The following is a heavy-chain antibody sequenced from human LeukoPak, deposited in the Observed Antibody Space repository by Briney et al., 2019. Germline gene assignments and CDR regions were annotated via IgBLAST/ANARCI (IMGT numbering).Heavy chain of an antibody. Sequence: PGGSLRLSCAASGFTFSSYAMSWVRQAPGKGLEWVSYISSKGTYINYADSVKGRFTISRDNAKSSVYLQMTSLRAEDTAVYYCAKEACWGTNCIYSFRDVWEKGTTVPVSS. J-gene: IGHJ6*03. CDR1: GFTFSSYA. V-gene: IGHV3-21*06. CDR3: AKEACWGTNCIYSFRDV. CDR2: ISSKGTYI. D-gene: IGHD3-16*01.